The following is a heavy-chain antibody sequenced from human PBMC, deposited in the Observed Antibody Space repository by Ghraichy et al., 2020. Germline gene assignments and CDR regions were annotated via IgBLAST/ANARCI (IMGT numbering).Heavy chain of an antibody. Sequence: GGALRLSCAASGFTFSNYAMGWVHQVTGKGLEWVSAISHSGTGTYYADSVKGRYTISRDNFKNTLDLQMHSLRGEDTAVYYCVKNINSGTHYYFDEWGQGTLATVSS. CDR1: GFTFSNYA. D-gene: IGHD1-26*01. J-gene: IGHJ4*02. V-gene: IGHV3-23*01. CDR2: ISHSGTGT. CDR3: VKNINSGTHYYFDE.